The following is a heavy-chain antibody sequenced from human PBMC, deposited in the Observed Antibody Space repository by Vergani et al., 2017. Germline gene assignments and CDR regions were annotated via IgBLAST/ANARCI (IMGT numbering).Heavy chain of an antibody. Sequence: EVQLVESGGGLVQPGGSLRLSCAASGFTFDDYTMHCVRQAPGKGLEWVSLISWDGGSTYYADSVKGRFTISRDNSKNSLYLQMNSLRTEDTALYYCAKSGIVVVIEGGFDYWGQGTLVTVSS. CDR3: AKSGIVVVIEGGFDY. V-gene: IGHV3-43*01. CDR1: GFTFDDYT. CDR2: ISWDGGST. D-gene: IGHD3-22*01. J-gene: IGHJ4*02.